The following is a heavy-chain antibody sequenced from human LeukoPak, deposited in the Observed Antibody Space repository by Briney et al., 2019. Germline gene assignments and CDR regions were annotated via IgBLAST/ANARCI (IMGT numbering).Heavy chain of an antibody. CDR3: AREKLEDDFWSGESFYYGMDV. Sequence: GASVKVSCKASGYRFIGYHLHWVRQAPGQGPEWMGWFNPNSGDTKYAERFQGRATMTGDTSISTAYMELSRLRSDDTAIYYCAREKLEDDFWSGESFYYGMDVWGQGTTVTVSS. V-gene: IGHV1-2*02. CDR1: GYRFIGYH. CDR2: FNPNSGDT. D-gene: IGHD3-3*01. J-gene: IGHJ6*02.